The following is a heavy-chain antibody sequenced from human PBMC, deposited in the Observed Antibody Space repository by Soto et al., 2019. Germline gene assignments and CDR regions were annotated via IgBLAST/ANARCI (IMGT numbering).Heavy chain of an antibody. CDR3: ARGPGGYDGPNWFDP. V-gene: IGHV3-21*01. Sequence: EVQLVESGGGLVKPGGSLRLSCAASGFTFSSYSMNWVRQAPGKGLEWVSSISSSSYIYYADSVKGRFTISRDNAKNSLYMQMNSLRAEDTAVYYCARGPGGYDGPNWFDPWGQGTLVTVSS. J-gene: IGHJ5*02. CDR2: ISSSSYI. CDR1: GFTFSSYS. D-gene: IGHD5-12*01.